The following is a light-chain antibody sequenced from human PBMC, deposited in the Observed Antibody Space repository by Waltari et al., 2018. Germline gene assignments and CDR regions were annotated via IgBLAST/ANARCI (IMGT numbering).Light chain of an antibody. J-gene: IGKJ3*01. CDR3: QQYDNLLVT. Sequence: DIQMTQSPSSLSASVGDRVTITCQASQDISNYLNWYQQKPGEAPKLLIYDASNLETGVPSRFSGSGSGTDFTFTISSLQPEDIATYYCQQYDNLLVTFGPGTKVDIK. V-gene: IGKV1-33*01. CDR1: QDISNY. CDR2: DAS.